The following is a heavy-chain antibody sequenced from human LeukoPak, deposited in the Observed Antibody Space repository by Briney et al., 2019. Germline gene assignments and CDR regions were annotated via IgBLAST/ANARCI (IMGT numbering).Heavy chain of an antibody. V-gene: IGHV3-23*01. CDR1: GFTFSTYA. J-gene: IGHJ4*02. D-gene: IGHD4-17*01. CDR2: ISYSGGST. Sequence: GGSLRLSCAASGFTFSTYAMSWLRQSPGRGLEWVAGISYSGGSTFYADSVKGRFTISRDNSKNTLYLQMNSLRAEDTAVYYCAKYGVTTNYFDYWGQGTLVTVSS. CDR3: AKYGVTTNYFDY.